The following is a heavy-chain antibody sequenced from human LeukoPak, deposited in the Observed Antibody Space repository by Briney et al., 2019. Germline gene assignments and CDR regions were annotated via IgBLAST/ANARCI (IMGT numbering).Heavy chain of an antibody. V-gene: IGHV4-39*01. D-gene: IGHD2-2*01. Sequence: PSETLSLTCTVSGGSISSSRYYWGWIRQPPGKGLEWIGSIYYSGSTYYNPSLKSRVTISVDTSKNQFSLKLSSVTAADTAVYYCARQFVSYALYYYYYYYGMDVWGQGTTVTVSS. CDR3: ARQFVSYALYYYYYYYGMDV. CDR2: IYYSGST. CDR1: GGSISSSRYY. J-gene: IGHJ6*02.